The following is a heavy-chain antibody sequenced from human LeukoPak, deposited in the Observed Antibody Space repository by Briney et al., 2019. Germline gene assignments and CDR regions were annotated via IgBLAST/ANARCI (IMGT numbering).Heavy chain of an antibody. CDR3: AREGAARPGFDY. J-gene: IGHJ4*02. V-gene: IGHV4-59*12. Sequence: SETLSLTCTVSGGSISSYYWSWIRQPPGKGLEWIGYIYYSGSTNYNPSLKSRVTISVDTSKNQFSLKLSSVTAADTAVYYCAREGAARPGFDYWGQGTLVTVSS. CDR1: GGSISSYY. CDR2: IYYSGST. D-gene: IGHD6-6*01.